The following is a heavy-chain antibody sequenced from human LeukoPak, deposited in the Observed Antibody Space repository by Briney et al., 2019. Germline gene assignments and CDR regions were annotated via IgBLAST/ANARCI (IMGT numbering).Heavy chain of an antibody. V-gene: IGHV1-2*04. Sequence: ASVKVSCKASGYTFTSYGISWVRQAPGQGLEWMGWINPNSGGTNYAQKFQGWVTMTRDTSISTAYMELSRLRSDDTAVYYCAIGLVGAEDAFDIWGQGTMVTVSS. J-gene: IGHJ3*02. CDR2: INPNSGGT. CDR3: AIGLVGAEDAFDI. D-gene: IGHD1-26*01. CDR1: GYTFTSYG.